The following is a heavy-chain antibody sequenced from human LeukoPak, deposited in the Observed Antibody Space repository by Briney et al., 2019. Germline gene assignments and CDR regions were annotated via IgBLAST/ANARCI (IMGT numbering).Heavy chain of an antibody. CDR3: ARVGYCGGDCYPFDY. J-gene: IGHJ4*02. V-gene: IGHV4-34*01. D-gene: IGHD2-21*02. CDR2: INHRGST. CDR1: GGSISSYY. Sequence: SESLSLTCTVSGGSISSYYWSWIRQPPGKGVEWIGEINHRGSTNYNPSLKSRVTISVDTSRNSFSLELSSVTAADTAVYYCARVGYCGGDCYPFDYWGQGTLTTISS.